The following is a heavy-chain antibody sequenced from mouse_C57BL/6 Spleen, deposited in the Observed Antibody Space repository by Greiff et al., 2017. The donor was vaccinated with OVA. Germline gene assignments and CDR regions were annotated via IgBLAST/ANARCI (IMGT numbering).Heavy chain of an antibody. J-gene: IGHJ2*01. D-gene: IGHD4-1*01. CDR2: INPGSGGT. Sequence: QVQLQQSGAELVRPGTSVKVSCKASGYAFTNYLIEWVKQRPGKGLEWIGVINPGSGGTNYNEKFKGKATLTADKSSSTAYMQLSSLTSEDSAVYFCARSEETGDYFDYWGQGTTLTVSS. CDR1: GYAFTNYL. V-gene: IGHV1-54*01. CDR3: ARSEETGDYFDY.